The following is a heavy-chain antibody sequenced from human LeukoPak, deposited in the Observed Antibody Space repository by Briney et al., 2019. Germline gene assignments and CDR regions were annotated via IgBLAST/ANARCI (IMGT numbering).Heavy chain of an antibody. J-gene: IGHJ5*02. CDR2: MNPHNGNA. V-gene: IGHV1-8*01. Sequence: ASVKVSCKASGYTFTSNDISWVRQAAGQGLEWMGWMNPHNGNAGYAQKFQGRVTMTRDTTRSTAYMELSSLTSDDSVVYYWARIPQRVPHNWFDPWGQGTLVTVSS. CDR1: GYTFTSND. CDR3: ARIPQRVPHNWFDP. D-gene: IGHD1-1*01.